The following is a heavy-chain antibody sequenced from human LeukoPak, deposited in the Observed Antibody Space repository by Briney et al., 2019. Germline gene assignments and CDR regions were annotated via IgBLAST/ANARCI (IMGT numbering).Heavy chain of an antibody. J-gene: IGHJ5*02. CDR1: GGSISSGGYS. V-gene: IGHV4-30-4*07. D-gene: IGHD6-13*01. CDR3: AKKTAAGTGWFDP. CDR2: IYYSGST. Sequence: SETLSLTCAVSGGSISSGGYSWSWIRQPPGKGLEWIGYIYYSGSTYYNPSLKSRVTISVDTSKNQFSLKLSSVTAADTAVYYCAKKTAAGTGWFDPWGQGTLVTVSS.